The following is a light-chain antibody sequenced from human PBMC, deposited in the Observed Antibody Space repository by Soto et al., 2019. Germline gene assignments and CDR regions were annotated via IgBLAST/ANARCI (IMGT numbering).Light chain of an antibody. CDR3: QAWDSSTYVV. CDR1: RLGHKY. J-gene: IGLJ2*01. Sequence: SYELTQPPSVSVSPGQTANITCSGDRLGHKYTCWYQQKPGQSPVLDIFQDAKRPSGIPERFSASNSGNTATLTISGTQAMDEADYYCQAWDSSTYVVFGGGTKLTVL. CDR2: QDA. V-gene: IGLV3-1*01.